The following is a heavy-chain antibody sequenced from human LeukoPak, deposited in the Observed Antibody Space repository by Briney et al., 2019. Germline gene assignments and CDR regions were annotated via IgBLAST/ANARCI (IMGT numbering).Heavy chain of an antibody. D-gene: IGHD3-3*01. CDR1: GFTFSSYG. V-gene: IGHV3-21*01. J-gene: IGHJ4*02. CDR3: ARDLGSDSYYDFWSGWQGTAAAGGIDY. Sequence: GGSLRLSCAASGFTFSSYGMSWVRQAPGKGLEWVSSISSSSSYIYYADSVKGRFTISRDNAKNSLYLQMNSLRAEDTAVYYCARDLGSDSYYDFWSGWQGTAAAGGIDYWGQGTLVTVSS. CDR2: ISSSSSYI.